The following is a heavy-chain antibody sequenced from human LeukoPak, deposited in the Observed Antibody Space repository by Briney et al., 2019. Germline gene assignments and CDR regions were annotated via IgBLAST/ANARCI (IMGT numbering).Heavy chain of an antibody. D-gene: IGHD2-8*01. J-gene: IGHJ4*02. CDR2: ISYDGSNK. CDR3: AKELGLMVYALSLYFDY. CDR1: GFTFSSYG. Sequence: GGSLRLSCAASGFTFSSYGMHWVRQAPGKGLEWVAVISYDGSNKYYADSVKGRFTISRDNSKNTLYLQMNSLRAEDTAVYYCAKELGLMVYALSLYFDYWGQGTLVTVSS. V-gene: IGHV3-30*18.